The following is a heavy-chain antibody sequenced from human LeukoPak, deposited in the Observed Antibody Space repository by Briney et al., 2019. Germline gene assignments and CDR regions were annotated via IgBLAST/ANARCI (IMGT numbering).Heavy chain of an antibody. V-gene: IGHV3-23*01. CDR1: GFTFSSYA. CDR3: AKRIAAAGIGPYHFDY. Sequence: GGSLRLSCAASGFTFSSYAMNWVRQAPGKGLEWVSTIGGSGGSTYYADSVKGRFTISRDNSKNTLYLQMNSLRAEDTAVYYCAKRIAAAGIGPYHFDYWGQGTLVTVSS. J-gene: IGHJ4*02. D-gene: IGHD6-13*01. CDR2: IGGSGGST.